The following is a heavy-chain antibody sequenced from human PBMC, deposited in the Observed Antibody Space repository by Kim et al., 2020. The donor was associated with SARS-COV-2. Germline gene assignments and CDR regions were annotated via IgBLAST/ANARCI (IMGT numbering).Heavy chain of an antibody. CDR3: TRGAGDGYNSSGY. V-gene: IGHV3-73*01. D-gene: IGHD5-12*01. Sequence: GGSLRLSCAASGFTFSGSAMHWVRQASGKGLEWVGRIRSKANSYATAYAASVKGRFTISRDDSKNTAYLQMNSLKTEDTAVYYCTRGAGDGYNSSGYWGQGTLVTVSS. CDR1: GFTFSGSA. CDR2: IRSKANSYAT. J-gene: IGHJ4*02.